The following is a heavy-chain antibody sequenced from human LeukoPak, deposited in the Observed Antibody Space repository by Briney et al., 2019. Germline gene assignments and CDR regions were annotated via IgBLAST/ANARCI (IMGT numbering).Heavy chain of an antibody. D-gene: IGHD2-2*01. Sequence: SETLSLTCAVYGGSFSGYYWSWIRQPPGKGLEWIGEINHSGSTNYNPSLKSRVTISVGTSKNQFSLKLSSVTAADTAVYYCARGRRKYCSSTSCARGGFDYWGQGTLVAVSS. CDR3: ARGRRKYCSSTSCARGGFDY. CDR1: GGSFSGYY. V-gene: IGHV4-34*01. J-gene: IGHJ4*02. CDR2: INHSGST.